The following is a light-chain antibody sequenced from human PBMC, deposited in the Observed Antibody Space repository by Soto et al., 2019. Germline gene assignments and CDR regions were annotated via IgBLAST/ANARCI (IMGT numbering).Light chain of an antibody. V-gene: IGKV3-20*01. Sequence: EVVLTQSPGTLSLSPGERATLSCMASQSVSSSYLAWYQQKPGQAPRLLIYGASSRATGIPDRFSGSGSGTDFTLTISRLEPEDFAVYYCQQYGSSPFWTFGQGTKVDI. CDR3: QQYGSSPFWT. CDR2: GAS. J-gene: IGKJ1*01. CDR1: QSVSSSY.